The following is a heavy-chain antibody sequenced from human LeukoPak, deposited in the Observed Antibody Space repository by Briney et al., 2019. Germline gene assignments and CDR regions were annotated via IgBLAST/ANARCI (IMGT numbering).Heavy chain of an antibody. CDR1: GGSFSGYY. D-gene: IGHD3-10*01. CDR3: ARGGEGVDP. CDR2: INHSGST. J-gene: IGHJ5*02. V-gene: IGHV4-34*01. Sequence: SETLSLTCAVYGGSFSGYYWSWIRQPPGKGLEWIGEINHSGSTNYNPSLKSRVTISVDMSKNQFSLKLSSVTAADTAVYYCARGGEGVDPWGQGTLVTVSS.